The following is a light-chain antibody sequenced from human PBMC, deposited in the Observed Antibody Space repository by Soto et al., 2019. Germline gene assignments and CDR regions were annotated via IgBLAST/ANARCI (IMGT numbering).Light chain of an antibody. J-gene: IGKJ1*01. CDR3: QQIYSTPWT. CDR2: GAS. Sequence: DIQMTQSPSSLSASVGDRVTITCRASQSISFYLHWYQHKPGKAPQLLMYGASTLQSGVPSRFSGSGSGTDFTLTISSLQPEDFATYYCQQIYSTPWTFGQGTKMEIK. CDR1: QSISFY. V-gene: IGKV1-39*01.